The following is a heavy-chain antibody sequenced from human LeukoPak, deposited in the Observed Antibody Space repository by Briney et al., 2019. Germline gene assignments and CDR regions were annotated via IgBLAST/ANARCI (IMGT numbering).Heavy chain of an antibody. CDR2: IIPILGIA. Sequence: ASVKVSCKASGGTFSSYAISWVRQAPGQGLEWMGRIIPILGIANYAQKFQGRVTITADKSTSTAYMELSSLRSEDTAVYYCAREPTPDYGDWGRAFDYWGQGTLVTVSS. CDR3: AREPTPDYGDWGRAFDY. V-gene: IGHV1-69*04. CDR1: GGTFSSYA. J-gene: IGHJ4*02. D-gene: IGHD4-17*01.